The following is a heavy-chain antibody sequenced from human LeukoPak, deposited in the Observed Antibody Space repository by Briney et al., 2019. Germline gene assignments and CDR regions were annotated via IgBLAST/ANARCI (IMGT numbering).Heavy chain of an antibody. V-gene: IGHV1-18*01. CDR2: ISAYNGNT. CDR1: GYTFTSYD. J-gene: IGHJ4*02. D-gene: IGHD1-26*01. Sequence: EASVKVSCKASGYTFTSYDINWVRQAPGQGLEWMGWISAYNGNTNYAQQLQGRVTMTTDTSTSTAYMELRSLRSDDTAVYYCARVRGIVGATGLDYWGQGTLVTVSS. CDR3: ARVRGIVGATGLDY.